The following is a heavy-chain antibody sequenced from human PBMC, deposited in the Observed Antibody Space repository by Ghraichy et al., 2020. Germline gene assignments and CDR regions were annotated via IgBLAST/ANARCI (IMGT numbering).Heavy chain of an antibody. CDR3: ARDHQTYSSSSGFYGMDV. Sequence: GGSLRLSCAASGFTFSSYAMHWVRQAPGKGLEWVAVISYDGSNKYYADSVKDRFTISRDNSKNTLYLQMNSLRAEDTAVYYCARDHQTYSSSSGFYGMDVWGQGTTVTVSS. J-gene: IGHJ6*02. V-gene: IGHV3-30-3*01. CDR2: ISYDGSNK. CDR1: GFTFSSYA. D-gene: IGHD6-6*01.